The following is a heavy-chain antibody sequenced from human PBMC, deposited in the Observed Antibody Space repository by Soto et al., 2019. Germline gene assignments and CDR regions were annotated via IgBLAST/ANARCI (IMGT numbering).Heavy chain of an antibody. CDR2: IRSKANSYAT. J-gene: IGHJ6*02. CDR1: GFTFSGSA. D-gene: IGHD3-3*01. CDR3: IRHDSNYDFWSGSPPRYGMDV. V-gene: IGHV3-73*01. Sequence: PGGSLRLSCAASGFTFSGSAMHWVRQASGKGLEWVGRIRSKANSYATAYAASVKGRFTISRDDSKNTAYLQMNSLKTEDTAVYYCIRHDSNYDFWSGSPPRYGMDVWGQGTTVTVSS.